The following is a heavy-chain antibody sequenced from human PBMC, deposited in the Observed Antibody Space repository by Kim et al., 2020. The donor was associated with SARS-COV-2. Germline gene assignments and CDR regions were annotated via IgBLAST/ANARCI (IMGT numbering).Heavy chain of an antibody. CDR2: IKQDGSEK. Sequence: GGSLRLSCAASGFTFSSYWMSWVRQAPGKGLEWVANIKQDGSEKYYVDSVKGRFTISRDNAKNSLYLQMNSLRAEDTAVYYCSLYYDFWRDPMWGQGTMVTVSS. CDR1: GFTFSSYW. V-gene: IGHV3-7*01. CDR3: SLYYDFWRDPM. J-gene: IGHJ3*01. D-gene: IGHD3-3*01.